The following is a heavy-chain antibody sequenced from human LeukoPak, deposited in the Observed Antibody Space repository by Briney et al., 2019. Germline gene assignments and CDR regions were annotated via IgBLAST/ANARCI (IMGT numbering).Heavy chain of an antibody. D-gene: IGHD3-22*01. CDR2: TSDGGGTT. CDR1: GLTYSNND. V-gene: IGHV3-48*03. J-gene: IGHJ4*02. CDR3: ARSPTAYSSLDY. Sequence: GGSLRLSCAASGLTYSNNDMKWVRQAPGKGLEWVSGTSDGGGTTYYADSVKGRFTISRDNAKNSLYLQMNSLRAEDTAVYYCARSPTAYSSLDYWGQGTLVTVSS.